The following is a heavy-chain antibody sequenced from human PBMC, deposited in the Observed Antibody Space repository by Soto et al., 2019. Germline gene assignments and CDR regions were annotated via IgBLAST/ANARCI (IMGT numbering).Heavy chain of an antibody. CDR2: IKSKTDGGTT. J-gene: IGHJ6*02. CDR3: TRERGYSYGYSYYYYYGMDV. D-gene: IGHD5-18*01. Sequence: GGSLRLSCAASGFTFSNAWMSWVRQAPGKGLEWVGRIKSKTDGGTTDYAAPVKGRFTISRDDSKNTLYLQMNSLKTEDTAVYYCTRERGYSYGYSYYYYYGMDVWGQGTTVTVSS. CDR1: GFTFSNAW. V-gene: IGHV3-15*01.